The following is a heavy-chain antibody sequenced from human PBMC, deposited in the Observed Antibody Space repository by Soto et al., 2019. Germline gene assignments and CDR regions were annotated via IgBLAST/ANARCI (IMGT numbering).Heavy chain of an antibody. Sequence: ASVKVSCKASGYTFTGYYMHWVRQAPGQGLEWMGWINPNSGGTNYAQKFQGWVTMTRDTSISTAYMELSRLRSDDTAVYYCARDSRGLNIPATRGFFDYWGQGTLVTVSS. CDR3: ARDSRGLNIPATRGFFDY. J-gene: IGHJ4*02. V-gene: IGHV1-2*04. CDR2: INPNSGGT. D-gene: IGHD3-10*01. CDR1: GYTFTGYY.